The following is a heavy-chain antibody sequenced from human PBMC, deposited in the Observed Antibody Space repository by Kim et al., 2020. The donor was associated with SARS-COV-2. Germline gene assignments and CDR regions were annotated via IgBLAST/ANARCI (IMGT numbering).Heavy chain of an antibody. CDR1: GGSISNYY. Sequence: SETLSLTCTVSGGSISNYYWSWIRQPPGKGLEWIGYIYDSGTTNYNPSLKSRVTISVDTSKNQISLKVTSVTAADTAVYYCARDYSGSGWYYFDYWGQGTLVTVSS. CDR3: ARDYSGSGWYYFDY. V-gene: IGHV4-59*01. CDR2: IYDSGTT. J-gene: IGHJ4*02. D-gene: IGHD6-19*01.